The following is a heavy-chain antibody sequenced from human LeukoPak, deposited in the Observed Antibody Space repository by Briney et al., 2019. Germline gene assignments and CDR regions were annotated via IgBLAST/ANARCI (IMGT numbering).Heavy chain of an antibody. J-gene: IGHJ4*02. D-gene: IGHD2-8*01. CDR1: GGSFSGYY. CDR2: INHSGST. Sequence: SETLSLTCAVYGGSFSGYYWSWIRQPPGKGLEWVGEINHSGSTNYNPALKSRVTISVDTSKNQFSLKLSSVTAADTAVYYCARVYGTNGVCYTSAFDYWGQGTLVTVSS. CDR3: ARVYGTNGVCYTSAFDY. V-gene: IGHV4-34*01.